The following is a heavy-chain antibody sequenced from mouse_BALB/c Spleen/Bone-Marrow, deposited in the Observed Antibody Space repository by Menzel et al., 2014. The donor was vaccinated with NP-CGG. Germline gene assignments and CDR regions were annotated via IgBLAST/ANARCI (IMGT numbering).Heavy chain of an antibody. V-gene: IGHV1-53*01. Sequence: VQLQQSGTELVKPGASVKLSCKASGYTFTSYYMFWVKQWPGQGLEWIGEINPSNGGTVFNEKFKSKVTLTVDKSSSTAYIQLSGLTSEDSAVYYCIRSAGTGFAYWGQGTLVTVS. D-gene: IGHD3-3*01. J-gene: IGHJ3*01. CDR2: INPSNGGT. CDR3: IRSAGTGFAY. CDR1: GYTFTSYY.